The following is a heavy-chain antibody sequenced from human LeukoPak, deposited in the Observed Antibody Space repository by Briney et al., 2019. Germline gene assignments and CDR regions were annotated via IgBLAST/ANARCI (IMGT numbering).Heavy chain of an antibody. CDR2: IYYSGST. CDR1: GGSISSYY. V-gene: IGHV4-59*08. Sequence: PSETLSLTCTVSGGSISSYYWSWIRQPPGKGLEWVGYIYYSGSTNYNPSLKSRVTISVDTSKNQFSLKLSSVTAADTAVYYCARSPPLAGGFDIWGQGTMVTVSS. CDR3: ARSPPLAGGFDI. D-gene: IGHD6-13*01. J-gene: IGHJ3*02.